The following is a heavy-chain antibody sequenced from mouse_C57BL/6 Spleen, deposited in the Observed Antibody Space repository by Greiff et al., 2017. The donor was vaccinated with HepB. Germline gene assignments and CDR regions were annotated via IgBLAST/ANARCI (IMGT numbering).Heavy chain of an antibody. CDR3: GRGAVPDAMDY. Sequence: DVHLVESGGGLVKPGGSLKLSCAASGFTFSDYGMHWVRQAPEKGLEWVAYISSGSSTIYYADTVKGRFTISRDNAKNTLFLQMTSLRSEDTAMYYCGRGAVPDAMDYWGQGTSVTVSS. CDR1: GFTFSDYG. D-gene: IGHD6-1*01. CDR2: ISSGSSTI. V-gene: IGHV5-17*01. J-gene: IGHJ4*01.